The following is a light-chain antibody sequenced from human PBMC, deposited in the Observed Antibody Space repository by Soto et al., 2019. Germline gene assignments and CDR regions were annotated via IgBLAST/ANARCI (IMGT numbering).Light chain of an antibody. J-gene: IGLJ1*01. CDR2: EAS. CDR1: STDFVSYNR. V-gene: IGLV2-18*01. CDR3: SLYTSENTYV. Sequence: QSALTQPPSVSGSPGQSVTISCTGTSTDFVSYNRVSWYQQPPGTAPKLIIYEASNRPSGVPDRFSGSKSGNTASLTISGLKAADEVEYYCSLYTSENTYVFGTGTQLTVL.